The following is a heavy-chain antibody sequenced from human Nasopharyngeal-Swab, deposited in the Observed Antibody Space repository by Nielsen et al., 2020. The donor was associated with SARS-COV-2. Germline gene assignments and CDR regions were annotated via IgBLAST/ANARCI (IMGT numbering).Heavy chain of an antibody. D-gene: IGHD3-3*01. V-gene: IGHV4-59*01. Sequence: RQAPGKGLEWIGYIYYSGSTNYNPSLKSRVTISVDTSKNQFSLKLSSVTAADTAVYYCARGPDRNYDFWSGYYTPSSYYYYYYMDVWGKGTTVTVSS. J-gene: IGHJ6*03. CDR3: ARGPDRNYDFWSGYYTPSSYYYYYYMDV. CDR2: IYYSGST.